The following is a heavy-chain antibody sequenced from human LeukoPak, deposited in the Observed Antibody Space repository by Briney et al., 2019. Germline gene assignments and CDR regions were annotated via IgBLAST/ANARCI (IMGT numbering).Heavy chain of an antibody. CDR2: IYPGGST. Sequence: GGPLRLSCAASGFSVDTTFMTWVRQAPVKGLEWVSLIYPGGSTYYADSVKGRLTISRDNSENTLYLQMNSLRAEDTAVYYCARLRGGYYVDYWGQGTLVTVSS. CDR1: GFSVDTTF. J-gene: IGHJ4*02. CDR3: ARLRGGYYVDY. V-gene: IGHV3-66*04. D-gene: IGHD3-16*01.